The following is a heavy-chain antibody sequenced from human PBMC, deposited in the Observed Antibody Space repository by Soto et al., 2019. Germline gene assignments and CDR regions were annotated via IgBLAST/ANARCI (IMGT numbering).Heavy chain of an antibody. D-gene: IGHD3-10*01. V-gene: IGHV4-59*01. Sequence: SETLSLTCTVSGGSISSYYWSWIRQPPGKGLEWIGYIYYSGSTNYNPSLKSRVTISVDTSKNQFSLKLSSVTAADTAVYYCARGVITMVRGVIIRTFDPWGQGTLVTVSS. J-gene: IGHJ5*02. CDR2: IYYSGST. CDR1: GGSISSYY. CDR3: ARGVITMVRGVIIRTFDP.